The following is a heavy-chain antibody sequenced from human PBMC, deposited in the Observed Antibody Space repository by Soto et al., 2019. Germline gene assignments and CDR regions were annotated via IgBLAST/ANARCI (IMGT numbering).Heavy chain of an antibody. J-gene: IGHJ6*02. CDR1: GYTFTSYY. D-gene: IGHD3-9*01. CDR2: INPSGGST. V-gene: IGHV1-46*01. CDR3: ARVLSEMAKHYGMDV. Sequence: ASVKVSCKASGYTFTSYYMHWVRQAPGQGLEWMGIINPSGGSTSYAQKFQGRVTMTRDTSTSTVYMELSSLRSEDTAVYSCARVLSEMAKHYGMDVWGQRPTVTVSS.